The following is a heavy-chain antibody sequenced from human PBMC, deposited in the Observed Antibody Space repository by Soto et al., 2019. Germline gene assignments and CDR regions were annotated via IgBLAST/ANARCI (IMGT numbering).Heavy chain of an antibody. CDR1: GSHLTNHY. J-gene: IGHJ4*02. V-gene: IGHV5-51*01. Sequence: GESIQISCTGAGSHLTNHYIHCVRQVPWKGLEWMGIIYPGDSDTRYRPSFQGQVIISADKSISTAYLQWSSLKASDTAMYYCARHYYDSSDYYDFDYWGQGTLVTVSS. D-gene: IGHD3-22*01. CDR3: ARHYYDSSDYYDFDY. CDR2: IYPGDSDT.